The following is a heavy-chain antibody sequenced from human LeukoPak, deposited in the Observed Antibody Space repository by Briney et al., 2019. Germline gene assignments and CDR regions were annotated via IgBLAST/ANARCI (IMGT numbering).Heavy chain of an antibody. V-gene: IGHV4-34*01. D-gene: IGHD3-10*02. J-gene: IGHJ5*02. CDR3: ARIRCVSGPEICYNH. Sequence: PSETLSLTCAVSGVSLTDFYWSWIRQSPGKGLEWIGEVSPDVYDKYNPSLNSRVSISVDRSENQLSLRLSSVTAADTAIYYCARIRCVSGPEICYNHWAQGSLVTVSS. CDR2: VSPDVYD. CDR1: GVSLTDFY.